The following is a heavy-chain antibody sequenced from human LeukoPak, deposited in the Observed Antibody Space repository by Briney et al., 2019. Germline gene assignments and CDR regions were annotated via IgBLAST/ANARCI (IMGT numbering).Heavy chain of an antibody. J-gene: IGHJ4*02. CDR3: ARDGGSAWFLDY. D-gene: IGHD6-19*01. V-gene: IGHV3-21*01. Sequence: GGSLRLSCAASGFTFSSYSMNWVRQAPGKGLEWVSSISSSSSYIYYADSVKGRFTISRDNAKNSLYLQMNSLGAEDTAVYYCARDGGSAWFLDYWGQGTLVTVSS. CDR2: ISSSSSYI. CDR1: GFTFSSYS.